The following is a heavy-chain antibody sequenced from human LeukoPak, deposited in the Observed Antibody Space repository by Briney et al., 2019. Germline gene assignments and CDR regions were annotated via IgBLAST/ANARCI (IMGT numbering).Heavy chain of an antibody. CDR1: GYSFTNYW. V-gene: IGHV5-51*01. CDR3: ARGDISGWFDP. Sequence: GESLKISCKGSGYSFTNYWIGWVRQMPGKGLEWTGIIHPGDSDTRYSPSFQGQVTISADTSITTAYLQWSSLKASDTAIYYCARGDISGWFDPWGQGTLVTVSS. CDR2: IHPGDSDT. D-gene: IGHD6-19*01. J-gene: IGHJ5*02.